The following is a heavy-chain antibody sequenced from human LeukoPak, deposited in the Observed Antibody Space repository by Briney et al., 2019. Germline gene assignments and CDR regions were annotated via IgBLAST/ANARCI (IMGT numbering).Heavy chain of an antibody. V-gene: IGHV3-30*18. CDR1: GFTFSSYG. J-gene: IGHJ4*02. D-gene: IGHD6-19*01. CDR3: AKDQPPYSSGWYRGDFDY. CDR2: ISYDGSNK. Sequence: PGRSLRLSCAASGFTFSSYGMHWVRRAPGKGLEWVAVISYDGSNKYYADSVKGRFTISRDNSKNTLYLQMNSLRAEDTAVYYCAKDQPPYSSGWYRGDFDYWGQGTLVTVSS.